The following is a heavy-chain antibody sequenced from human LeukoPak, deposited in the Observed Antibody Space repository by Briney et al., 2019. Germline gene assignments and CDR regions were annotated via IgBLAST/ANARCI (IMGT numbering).Heavy chain of an antibody. V-gene: IGHV3-33*01. Sequence: GSLRLSCAASGFTFSSYGMHWVRQAPGKGLEWGAVILYNGSNKYYSDSVKGRFTISRDNSKNTLYLQMNSLRAEDTAVYYCARDAHYYDSSGYYASYNFDYWGQGTLVTVSS. CDR3: ARDAHYYDSSGYYASYNFDY. CDR2: ILYNGSNK. D-gene: IGHD3-22*01. CDR1: GFTFSSYG. J-gene: IGHJ4*02.